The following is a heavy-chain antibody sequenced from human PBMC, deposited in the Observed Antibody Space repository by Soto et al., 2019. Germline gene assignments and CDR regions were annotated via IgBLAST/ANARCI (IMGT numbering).Heavy chain of an antibody. D-gene: IGHD4-17*01. CDR1: SGSISSSNW. Sequence: QVQLQESGPGLVKPSGTLSLTCAVSSGSISSSNWWSWVRQPPGKGLEWIGEIYQSGSTNYNPSLKSRVTMSVDKSKNQFSLKLSSVTAADTAVYYCASYGDYVYYWGQGTLVTVSS. V-gene: IGHV4-4*02. CDR3: ASYGDYVYY. J-gene: IGHJ4*02. CDR2: IYQSGST.